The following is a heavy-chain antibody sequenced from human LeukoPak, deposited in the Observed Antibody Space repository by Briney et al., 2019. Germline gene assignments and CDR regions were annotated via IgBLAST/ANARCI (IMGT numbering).Heavy chain of an antibody. V-gene: IGHV4-39*07. CDR3: ARGGYCSSTSCYTGFGWFDP. CDR2: INHSGST. J-gene: IGHJ5*02. CDR1: GGSISSGGYY. D-gene: IGHD2-2*02. Sequence: SETLSLTCTVSGGSISSGGYYWSWIRQPPGKGLEWIGEINHSGSTNYNPSLKSRVTISVDTSKNQFSLKLSSVTAADTAVYYCARGGYCSSTSCYTGFGWFDPWAREPWSPSPQ.